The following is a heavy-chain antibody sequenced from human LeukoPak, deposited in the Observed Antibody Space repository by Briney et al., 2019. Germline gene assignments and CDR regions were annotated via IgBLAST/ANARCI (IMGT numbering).Heavy chain of an antibody. V-gene: IGHV3-23*01. J-gene: IGHJ4*02. CDR3: AKRDYSNYDLDY. CDR2: ISGSGGST. CDR1: GFTFSSYA. D-gene: IGHD4-11*01. Sequence: GGSLRLSCAASGFTFSSYAMSWVRQAPGKGLEWVSTISGSGGSTYYADSVKGRFTISRDNSKNTLYLQMNSLRAEDTAVYYCAKRDYSNYDLDYWGQGTLVTVSS.